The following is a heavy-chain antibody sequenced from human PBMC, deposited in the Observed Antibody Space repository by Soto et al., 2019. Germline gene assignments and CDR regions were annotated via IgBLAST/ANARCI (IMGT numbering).Heavy chain of an antibody. D-gene: IGHD4-17*01. J-gene: IGHJ4*02. Sequence: ESGGGLVKPGGSLRLSCAASGFTFSSYSMNWVRQAPGKGLEWVSSISTSSSYIYYADSVKGRFTISRDNAKNSLYLQMNSLRAEDTAVYYCARDHYGDYFSDFWGQGTLVTVSS. CDR1: GFTFSSYS. CDR3: ARDHYGDYFSDF. V-gene: IGHV3-21*01. CDR2: ISTSSSYI.